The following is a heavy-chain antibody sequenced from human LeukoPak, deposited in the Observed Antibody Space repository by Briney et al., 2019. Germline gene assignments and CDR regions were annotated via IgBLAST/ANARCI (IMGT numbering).Heavy chain of an antibody. CDR1: GGTISRNY. V-gene: IGHV4-59*13. J-gene: IGHJ4*02. Sequence: SETLSLTCTVSGGTISRNYWSWIRQPPGKGLEWIGYMYFGGSSNYNPSLKSRVTISVDTSKNQLSLNLNSVTAADTAVYYCTRASRGYSYGFAEYWGQGTLVTVSS. D-gene: IGHD5-18*01. CDR2: MYFGGSS. CDR3: TRASRGYSYGFAEY.